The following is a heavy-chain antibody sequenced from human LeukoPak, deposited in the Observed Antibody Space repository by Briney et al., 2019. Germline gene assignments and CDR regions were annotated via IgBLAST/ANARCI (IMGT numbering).Heavy chain of an antibody. CDR2: INLKSGAA. CDR1: GYTFTDSY. CDR3: AREGRHCGGDCYSYCL. D-gene: IGHD2-21*02. J-gene: IGHJ4*02. V-gene: IGHV1-2*02. Sequence: ASVKLSCKASGYTFTDSYMRWVRQAPGQGLEYLAWINLKSGAAKYAQKSQGRVSMTRDTSITTAYMDLRSLRSDDTAVYYCAREGRHCGGDCYSYCLGGQGTLVTVSS.